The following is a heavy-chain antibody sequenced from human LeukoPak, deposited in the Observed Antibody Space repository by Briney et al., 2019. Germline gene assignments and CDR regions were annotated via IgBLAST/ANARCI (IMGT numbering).Heavy chain of an antibody. CDR3: ARRAGAYSHPYDY. CDR1: GFTFSSYW. V-gene: IGHV3-7*03. J-gene: IGHJ4*02. D-gene: IGHD4/OR15-4a*01. Sequence: GGSLRLSCAASGFTFSSYWMSWVRQAPGKGLEWVANIKQDGSEKYYVDSVKGRFTISRDNSKNTLFLQMNSLRAEDTAVYYCARRAGAYSHPYDYWDQGTLVTVSS. CDR2: IKQDGSEK.